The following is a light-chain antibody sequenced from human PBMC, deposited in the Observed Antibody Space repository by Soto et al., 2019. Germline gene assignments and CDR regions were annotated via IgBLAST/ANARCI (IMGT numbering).Light chain of an antibody. CDR3: SSYTSISTYV. CDR2: DVT. J-gene: IGLJ1*01. V-gene: IGLV2-14*01. Sequence: QFVLAQPASVSGSPGQSITISCPGTSSDVGGYNFVSWYQQHPDKAPKLMIYDVTNRPSGVSNRFSGSKSGNTASLTISGLQAEDEADYYCSSYTSISTYVFGTGTKVTVL. CDR1: SSDVGGYNF.